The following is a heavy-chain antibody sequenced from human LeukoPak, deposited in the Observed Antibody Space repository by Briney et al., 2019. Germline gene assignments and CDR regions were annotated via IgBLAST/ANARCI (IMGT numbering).Heavy chain of an antibody. D-gene: IGHD6-6*01. V-gene: IGHV3-74*01. CDR3: ARYSSSSGGASYYLDY. CDR2: ISGDGSVT. Sequence: GGSLRLSCAASGFTLRNYWMPWVRQVPGKRLVWVSRISGDGSVTNYADSVKGRFTISRDNAKNTLFLQINSLRAEDTAVYYCARYSSSSGGASYYLDYWGHGTLVTVSS. CDR1: GFTLRNYW. J-gene: IGHJ4*01.